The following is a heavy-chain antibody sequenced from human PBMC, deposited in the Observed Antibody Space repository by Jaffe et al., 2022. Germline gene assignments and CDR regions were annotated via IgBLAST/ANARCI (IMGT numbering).Heavy chain of an antibody. CDR2: ISWDGGST. CDR1: GFTFDDYA. V-gene: IGHV3-43D*04. J-gene: IGHJ3*02. CDR3: AKDMGVGGNSLFDI. Sequence: EVQLVESGGVVVQPGGSLRLSCAASGFTFDDYAMHWVRQAPGKGLEWVSLISWDGGSTYYADSVKGRFTISRDNSKNSLYLQMNSLRAEDTALYYCAKDMGVGGNSLFDIWGQGTMVTVSS. D-gene: IGHD2-21*02.